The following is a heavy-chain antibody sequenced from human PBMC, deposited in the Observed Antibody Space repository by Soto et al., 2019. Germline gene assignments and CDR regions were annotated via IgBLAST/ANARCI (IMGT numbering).Heavy chain of an antibody. CDR2: ISWNSDSI. CDR1: GFTFEDYA. Sequence: EVQLVESGGGLVQPGRSLRLSCAASGFTFEDYAMHWVRQAPGKGLEWVSGISWNSDSIGYADSVKGRFTISRDNAKNYLYLQMNSLRAEDTALYYCAKDINGGRNFGDSVWGGIDYCGQGTLVTVSS. CDR3: AKDINGGRNFGDSVWGGIDY. D-gene: IGHD4-17*01. V-gene: IGHV3-9*01. J-gene: IGHJ4*02.